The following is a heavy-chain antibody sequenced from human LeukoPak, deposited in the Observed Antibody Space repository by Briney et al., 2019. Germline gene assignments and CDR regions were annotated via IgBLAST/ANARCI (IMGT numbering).Heavy chain of an antibody. CDR1: GFTFSSYG. V-gene: IGHV3-30*18. CDR3: AKDRSSSSWPHWYFDL. J-gene: IGHJ2*01. Sequence: GRSLRLSCAASGFTFSSYGMHWVRQAPGKGLEWVAVIWYGGSNKYYADSVKGRFTISRDNSKNTLYLQMNSLRAEDTAVYYCAKDRSSSSWPHWYFDLWGRGTLVTVSS. CDR2: IWYGGSNK. D-gene: IGHD6-13*01.